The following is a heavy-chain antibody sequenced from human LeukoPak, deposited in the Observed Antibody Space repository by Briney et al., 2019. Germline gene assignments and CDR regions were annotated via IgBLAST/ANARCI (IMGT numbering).Heavy chain of an antibody. CDR3: ARLGSTSWIPSDY. CDR1: GYSISSGYY. V-gene: IGHV4-38-2*01. D-gene: IGHD2-2*01. CDR2: IYHSGST. Sequence: SDTLSLTCAVSGYSISSGYYWGWIRQPPGKGLEWIGSIYHSGSTYYNPSLKSRVTISVDTSKNQFSLKLSSVTAADTAVYYCARLGSTSWIPSDYWGQGTLVTVSS. J-gene: IGHJ4*02.